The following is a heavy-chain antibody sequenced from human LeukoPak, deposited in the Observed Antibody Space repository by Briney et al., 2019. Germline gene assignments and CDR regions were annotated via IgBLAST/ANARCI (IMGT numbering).Heavy chain of an antibody. D-gene: IGHD5-18*01. CDR3: ARDQILRRGYSYGFDY. J-gene: IGHJ4*02. CDR2: IWYDGSNK. Sequence: GGSLRLSCAASGFIFSDYEMNWVRQAPGKGLEWVAVIWYDGSNKYYADSVKGRFTISRDNSKNTLYLQMNSLRAEDTAVYYCARDQILRRGYSYGFDYWGQGTLVTVSS. V-gene: IGHV3-33*08. CDR1: GFIFSDYE.